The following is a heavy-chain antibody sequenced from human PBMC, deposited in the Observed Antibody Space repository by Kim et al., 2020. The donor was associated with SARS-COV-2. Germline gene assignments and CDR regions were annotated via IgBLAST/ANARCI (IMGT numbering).Heavy chain of an antibody. CDR2: IYYSGST. CDR1: GGSISSYY. Sequence: SETLSLTCTVSGGSISSYYWSWIRQPPGKGLEWIGYIYYSGSTNYNPSLKSRVTISVDTSKNQFSLKLSSVTAADTAVYYCAGAVPHDFWSGYYTGFDYWGQGTLVTVSS. CDR3: AGAVPHDFWSGYYTGFDY. D-gene: IGHD3-3*01. V-gene: IGHV4-59*08. J-gene: IGHJ4*02.